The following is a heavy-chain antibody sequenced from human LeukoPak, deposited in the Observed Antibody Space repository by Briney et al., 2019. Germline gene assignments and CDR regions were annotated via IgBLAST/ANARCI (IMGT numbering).Heavy chain of an antibody. CDR3: ARAGITIFGVAFRAFDI. J-gene: IGHJ3*02. D-gene: IGHD3-3*01. Sequence: GGSLRLSCAASGFTFSSYSMNWVRQAPGKGLEWVSYISRSSSTIYYADSVKGRFTISRDNAKNSLYLQMNSLRAEDTAVYYCARAGITIFGVAFRAFDIWGQGTMVTVSS. V-gene: IGHV3-48*01. CDR2: ISRSSSTI. CDR1: GFTFSSYS.